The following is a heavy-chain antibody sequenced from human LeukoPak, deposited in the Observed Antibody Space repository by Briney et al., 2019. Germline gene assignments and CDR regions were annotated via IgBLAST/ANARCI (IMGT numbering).Heavy chain of an antibody. J-gene: IGHJ6*03. V-gene: IGHV4-61*02. CDR2: IYTSGST. CDR3: ARDESRPYYYYMDV. CDR1: GDSISSGSYY. Sequence: SETLSLTCTVSGDSISSGSYYWSWIRQPAGKGLEWIGRIYTSGSTNYNPSLKSRVTMSVDTSKNQFSLKLSSVTAADTAVYYCARDESRPYYYYMDVWGKGTTVTVSS.